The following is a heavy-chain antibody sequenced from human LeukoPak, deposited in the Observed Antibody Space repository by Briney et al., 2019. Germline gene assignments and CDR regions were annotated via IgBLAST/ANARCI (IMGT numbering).Heavy chain of an antibody. D-gene: IGHD3-10*01. J-gene: IGHJ6*03. V-gene: IGHV4-34*01. CDR2: INRRGTT. CDR1: NGSFSDNF. Sequence: SETLSLTCAVFNGSFSDNFWTWIRQPPGKGLEWIGEINRRGTTSSSPSLRSRLTISVDASKNQFSLRLNSVTAADTAVYYCAKLEAARGYYYYYMDVWGQGTTVTVSS. CDR3: AKLEAARGYYYYYMDV.